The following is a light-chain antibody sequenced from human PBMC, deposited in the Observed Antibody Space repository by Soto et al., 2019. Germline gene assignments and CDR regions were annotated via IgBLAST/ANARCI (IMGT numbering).Light chain of an antibody. CDR2: QVS. J-gene: IGLJ2*01. CDR1: SSDVGGYNF. Sequence: QSALTQPPSASGSPGQSVTISCTGTSSDVGGYNFVSWYQQHPGKAPKLMISQVSKRPSGVPDRFSGSKSGNTASLTVSGVQAEDEAAYYCSSHAGSNNLLFGGGTKVTVL. V-gene: IGLV2-8*01. CDR3: SSHAGSNNLL.